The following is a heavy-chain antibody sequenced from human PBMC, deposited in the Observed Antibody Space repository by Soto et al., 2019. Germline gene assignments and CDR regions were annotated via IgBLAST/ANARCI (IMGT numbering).Heavy chain of an antibody. D-gene: IGHD3-22*01. CDR2: IYWNDDK. CDR3: ARPHPLMIGTDAFDI. J-gene: IGHJ3*02. CDR1: GFSLTTSGAG. Sequence: QITLKESGPTLVKPTQTLTLTCSFSGFSLTTSGAGVGWIRQPPGKALEWLAVIYWNDDKRYSQSLKTRLTITEDTSKHQVVLTMTNMDPVDTATYSCARPHPLMIGTDAFDIWGQGTVVTVSS. V-gene: IGHV2-5*01.